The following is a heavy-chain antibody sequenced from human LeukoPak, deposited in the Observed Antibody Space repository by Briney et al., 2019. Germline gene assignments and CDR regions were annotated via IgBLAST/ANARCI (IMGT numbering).Heavy chain of an antibody. D-gene: IGHD7-27*01. Sequence: PGGSLRLSCAASGFTFSGSTVHWARQASGKGLEWVGRIRDKANNYATTYGASLEGRFTISRDDSKDTVYLQMNSLTTEDTAIYYCTLTEGSYYMDVWGKGTTVTVSS. V-gene: IGHV3-73*01. CDR2: IRDKANNYAT. CDR1: GFTFSGST. CDR3: TLTEGSYYMDV. J-gene: IGHJ6*03.